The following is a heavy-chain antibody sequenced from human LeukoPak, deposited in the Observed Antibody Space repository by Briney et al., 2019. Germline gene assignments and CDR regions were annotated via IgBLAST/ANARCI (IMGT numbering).Heavy chain of an antibody. Sequence: PSETLSLACTVSGGSISSYYWSWIRQPPGKGLEWIGYIYYSGSTNYNPSLKSRVTISVDTSKNQFSLKLSSVTAADTAVYYCARLRWSRSGWYILFDYWGQGTLVTVSS. CDR3: ARLRWSRSGWYILFDY. CDR2: IYYSGST. D-gene: IGHD6-19*01. V-gene: IGHV4-59*01. CDR1: GGSISSYY. J-gene: IGHJ4*02.